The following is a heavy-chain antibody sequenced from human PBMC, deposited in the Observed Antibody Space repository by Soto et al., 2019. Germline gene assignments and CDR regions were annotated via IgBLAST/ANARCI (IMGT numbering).Heavy chain of an antibody. CDR3: AGGEITMSRGLIAAYADGKGV. J-gene: IGHJ6*01. D-gene: IGHD3-10*01. V-gene: IGHV1-69*02. CDR1: GGTSSSYT. Sequence: QVQLVQSGAEVKQPGSSVQVSCKASGGTSSSYTISWVRQAPAQGLEWVGRIIPILGIANNAQKFQGRVTITAKKSRSAAYKEGSGVRAEVTGVYYCAGGEITMSRGLIAAYADGKGVWWESTTV. CDR2: IIPILGIA.